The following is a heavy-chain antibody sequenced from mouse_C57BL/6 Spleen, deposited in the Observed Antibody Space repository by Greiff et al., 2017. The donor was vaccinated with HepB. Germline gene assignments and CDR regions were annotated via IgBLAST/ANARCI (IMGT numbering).Heavy chain of an antibody. CDR2: ISSGSSTI. Sequence: EVQLQESGGGLVKPGGSLKLSCAASGFTFSDYGMHWVRQAPEKGLEWVAYISSGSSTIYYADTVKGRFTISRDNAKNTLFLQMTSLRSEDTAMYYCASPYDYDAWFAYWGQGTLVTVSA. D-gene: IGHD2-4*01. V-gene: IGHV5-17*01. CDR1: GFTFSDYG. CDR3: ASPYDYDAWFAY. J-gene: IGHJ3*01.